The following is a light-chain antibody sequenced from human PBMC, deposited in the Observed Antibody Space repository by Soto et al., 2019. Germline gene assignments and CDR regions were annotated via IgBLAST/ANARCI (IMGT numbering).Light chain of an antibody. CDR3: QHYNSLPFT. CDR2: DAS. J-gene: IGKJ2*01. V-gene: IGKV1-33*01. Sequence: DIQMTQSPSTLSASVGDRVTITCQASQDITNYLNWYQQKPGRAPKLLIYDASNLKTGVPSRFSGGGSGTDFTFNISRLQPDDIATYFCQHYNSLPFTFGQGTKLE. CDR1: QDITNY.